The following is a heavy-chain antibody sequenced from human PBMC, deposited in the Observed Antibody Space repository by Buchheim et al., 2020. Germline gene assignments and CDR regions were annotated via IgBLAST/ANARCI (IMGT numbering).Heavy chain of an antibody. CDR3: ARDGYNNFGEYFAMDV. CDR2: IYYTGAT. CDR1: GGSINRGGYY. J-gene: IGHJ6*02. V-gene: IGHV4-31*03. D-gene: IGHD4-11*01. Sequence: QMQLQESGPGLVKPLQTLSLTCTVSGGSINRGGYYWSWIRQHSVRGLEWIGYIYYTGATYYSTSLKSRVSNSVDMSKNQFSLRVNSVTAADTAVYFCARDGYNNFGEYFAMDVWGQGT.